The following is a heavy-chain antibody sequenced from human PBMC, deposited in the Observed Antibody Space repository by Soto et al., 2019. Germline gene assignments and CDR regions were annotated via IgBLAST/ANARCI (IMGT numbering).Heavy chain of an antibody. V-gene: IGHV4-59*12. D-gene: IGHD3-22*01. J-gene: IGHJ6*02. CDR3: NLYYYDSSGSIGPGNYYGMDV. CDR2: IYYSGST. Sequence: PSETLSLTCTVSGGSISSYYWSWIRQPPGKGLEWIGYIYYSGSTNYNPSLKSRVTISVDTSKNQFSLKLSSVTAADTAVYYCNLYYYDSSGSIGPGNYYGMDVWGQGTTVTVS. CDR1: GGSISSYY.